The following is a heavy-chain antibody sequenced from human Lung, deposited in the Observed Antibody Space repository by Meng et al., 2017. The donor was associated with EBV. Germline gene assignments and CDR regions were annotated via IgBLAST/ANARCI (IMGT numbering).Heavy chain of an antibody. D-gene: IGHD2-2*01. J-gene: IGHJ4*02. CDR2: SNHSGST. V-gene: IGHV4-34*01. CDR1: DGSFSGYY. CDR3: ARGGTSSAPFDY. Sequence: VRHQHGGAVCSKPSETLSHPCAVVDGSFSGYYWSWIRQPPGKGLEWIGESNHSGSTNYNPSLKSRVTISVDTSKNQFSLSLNSVTAADTAVYYCARGGTSSAPFDYWGQGTLVTVSS.